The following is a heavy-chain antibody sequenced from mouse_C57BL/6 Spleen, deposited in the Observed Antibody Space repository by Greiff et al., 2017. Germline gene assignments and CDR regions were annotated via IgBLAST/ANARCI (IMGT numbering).Heavy chain of an antibody. D-gene: IGHD4-1*01. CDR2: ILPGSGST. Sequence: QVQLQQSGAELMKPGASVKLSCKATGYTFTGYWIEWVKQRPGHGLEWIGEILPGSGSTNYNEKFKGKATLTADKSSSTAYMQLSSLTSEDSAVYFCAREEGLTYYFDYWGQGTTLTVSS. CDR3: AREEGLTYYFDY. V-gene: IGHV1-9*01. CDR1: GYTFTGYW. J-gene: IGHJ2*01.